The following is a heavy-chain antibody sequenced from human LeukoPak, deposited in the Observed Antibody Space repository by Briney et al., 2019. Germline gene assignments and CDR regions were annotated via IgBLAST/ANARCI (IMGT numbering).Heavy chain of an antibody. CDR2: IYYSGST. J-gene: IGHJ5*02. Sequence: PSETLSLTCTVSGGSISSGGYYWSWIRQHPGKGLEWIGYIYYSGSTYYSPSLKSRVTISVDTSKNQFSLKLSSVTAADTAVYYCARGSYDGAGNWFDPCGQGTLVTVSS. CDR1: GGSISSGGYY. CDR3: ARGSYDGAGNWFDP. D-gene: IGHD1-26*01. V-gene: IGHV4-31*03.